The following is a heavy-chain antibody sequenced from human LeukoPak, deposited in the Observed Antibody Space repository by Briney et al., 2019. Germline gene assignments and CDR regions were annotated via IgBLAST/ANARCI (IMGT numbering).Heavy chain of an antibody. CDR3: ARDFSRFGELAVWFDP. D-gene: IGHD3-10*01. CDR2: INPSGGST. CDR1: GYTFTSYY. Sequence: WASVKVSCKASGYTFTSYYMHWVRQAPGQGLEWMGIINPSGGSTSYAQKFQGRVTMTRDTSTSTVYMELSSLRSEDTAVYYCARDFSRFGELAVWFDPWGQGTLVTVSS. V-gene: IGHV1-46*01. J-gene: IGHJ5*02.